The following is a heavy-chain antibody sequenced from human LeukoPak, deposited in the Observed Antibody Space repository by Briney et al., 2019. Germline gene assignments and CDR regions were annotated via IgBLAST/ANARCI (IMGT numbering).Heavy chain of an antibody. J-gene: IGHJ5*02. V-gene: IGHV4-34*01. D-gene: IGHD3-9*01. CDR3: AREDILTDGNWFDP. Sequence: KPSETLSLTCAVYGGSFSGYYWSWIRKPPGKGLEWTGEINHSGSTNYNPSLKSRVTISVDTSKNQFSLKLSSVTAADTAVYYCAREDILTDGNWFDPWGQGTLVTVSS. CDR1: GGSFSGYY. CDR2: INHSGST.